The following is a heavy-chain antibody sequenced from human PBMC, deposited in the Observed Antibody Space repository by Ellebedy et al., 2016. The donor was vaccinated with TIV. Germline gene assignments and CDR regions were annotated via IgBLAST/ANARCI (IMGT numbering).Heavy chain of an antibody. Sequence: SETLSLXCAVYGGSFSGYYWSWIRQPPGKGLEWIGEINHSGSTNYNPSLKSRVTISVDTSKNQFSLKLSSVTAADTAVYYCATTPRTTVTTSFYYWGQGTLVTVSS. D-gene: IGHD4-17*01. V-gene: IGHV4-34*01. J-gene: IGHJ4*02. CDR1: GGSFSGYY. CDR2: INHSGST. CDR3: ATTPRTTVTTSFYY.